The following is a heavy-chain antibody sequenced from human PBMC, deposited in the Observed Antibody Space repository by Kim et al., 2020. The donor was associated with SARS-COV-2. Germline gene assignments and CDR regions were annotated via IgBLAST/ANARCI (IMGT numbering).Heavy chain of an antibody. Sequence: ASVKVSCKASGYTFSGYYMHWVRQAPGQGLEWMERMNPNSGATNYAQKFQGRVTMTRDTSINTAYMELSSLRSDDTAVYYCARSKSPLPFDYWGQGTLVTVSS. CDR3: ARSKSPLPFDY. V-gene: IGHV1-2*06. CDR1: GYTFSGYY. J-gene: IGHJ4*02. CDR2: MNPNSGAT.